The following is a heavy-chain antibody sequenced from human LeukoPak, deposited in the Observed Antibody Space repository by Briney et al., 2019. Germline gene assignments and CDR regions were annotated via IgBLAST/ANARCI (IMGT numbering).Heavy chain of an antibody. CDR2: INGDGSST. Sequence: GGSLRLSCEASGFTFSSYWMHWVRQAPGKGLVWVSRINGDGSSTSYADSVKGRFIISRDNSKNTLYLQMNSLRAEDTAVYYCAKDYYYGSGSYYTEFDYWGQGTLVTVSS. D-gene: IGHD3-10*01. CDR1: GFTFSSYW. V-gene: IGHV3-74*01. J-gene: IGHJ4*02. CDR3: AKDYYYGSGSYYTEFDY.